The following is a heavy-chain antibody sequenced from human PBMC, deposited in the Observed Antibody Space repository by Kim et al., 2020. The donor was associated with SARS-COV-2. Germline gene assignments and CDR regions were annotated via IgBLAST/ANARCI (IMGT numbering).Heavy chain of an antibody. CDR2: ISSQASTI. V-gene: IGHV3-48*03. D-gene: IGHD4-17*01. Sequence: GGSLRLSCAASGFDFNIYEMNWVRQTPGAGLEWISYISSQASTIYYADSVKGRFTVSRDNANRSLYLQINNLRAGDTGIYYCARIKIRGGFTVYAMDVWGQGTTVTVSS. J-gene: IGHJ6*02. CDR3: ARIKIRGGFTVYAMDV. CDR1: GFDFNIYE.